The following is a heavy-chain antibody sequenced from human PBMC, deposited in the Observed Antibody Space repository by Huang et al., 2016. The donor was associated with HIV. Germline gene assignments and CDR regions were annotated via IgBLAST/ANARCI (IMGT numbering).Heavy chain of an antibody. V-gene: IGHV1-8*02. J-gene: IGHJ4*02. CDR3: ARSAYGDLDY. CDR2: MNPNTGNT. Sequence: QVHLVQSGAEVKKPGASVKVSCKASGYTFTNYDINWVRQAPGRGLEWMGCMNPNTGNTGFAQSLQGRVTMTRKTSITTAYMELTSLTSEDTAVYYCARSAYGDLDYWGLGTLVIVSS. CDR1: GYTFTNYD. D-gene: IGHD4-17*01.